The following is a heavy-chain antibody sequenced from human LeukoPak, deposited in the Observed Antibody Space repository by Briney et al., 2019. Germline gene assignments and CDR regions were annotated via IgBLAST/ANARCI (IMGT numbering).Heavy chain of an antibody. CDR2: ISYGATT. V-gene: IGHV4-39*01. Sequence: SETLSLTCTVSGDSVSTFPYNWGWIRQPPGKGLEWIGTISYGATTYYKSSLKSRVTMSVDTSKNQVSLTLNSVTAAVTAVYYCARHPTGYPNWFDSWGQGTLVTVSS. CDR1: GDSVSTFPYN. D-gene: IGHD3-9*01. J-gene: IGHJ5*01. CDR3: ARHPTGYPNWFDS.